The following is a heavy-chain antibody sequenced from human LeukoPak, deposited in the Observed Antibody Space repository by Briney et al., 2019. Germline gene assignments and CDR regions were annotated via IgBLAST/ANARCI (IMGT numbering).Heavy chain of an antibody. J-gene: IGHJ6*03. CDR3: ARDYCSSTSCRAPYYYYYYMDV. CDR1: GFTFSSYA. D-gene: IGHD2-2*01. CDR2: ISGSGGRI. V-gene: IGHV3-23*01. Sequence: GGSLRLSCAASGFTFSSYAMSWVRQAPGKGLEWVSAISGSGGRIYYGASVKGRFTISRDNSKNTLYLQMNSLRAEDTAVYYCARDYCSSTSCRAPYYYYYYMDVWGKGTTVTISS.